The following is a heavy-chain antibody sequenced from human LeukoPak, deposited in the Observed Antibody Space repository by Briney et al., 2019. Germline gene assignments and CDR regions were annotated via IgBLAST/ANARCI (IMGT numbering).Heavy chain of an antibody. J-gene: IGHJ4*02. D-gene: IGHD6-13*01. CDR1: GDPISSYY. Sequence: SETLSLTCTVSGDPISSYYWSWIRQPPGKGLEWIGYIYYSGSTNYNLSLKSRVTISVDTSKNQFSLKLSSVTAADTAVYYCARESLFHYSRPFDYWGQGTLVTVSS. CDR3: ARESLFHYSRPFDY. V-gene: IGHV4-59*01. CDR2: IYYSGST.